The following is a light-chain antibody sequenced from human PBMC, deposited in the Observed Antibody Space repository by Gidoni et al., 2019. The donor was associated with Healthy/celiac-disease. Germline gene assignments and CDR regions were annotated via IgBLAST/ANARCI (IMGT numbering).Light chain of an antibody. V-gene: IGLV2-14*01. CDR2: EVS. J-gene: IGLJ1*01. Sequence: QSDLTQPASVSGSPGQSITISCTGTSSDVGGYNYVSWYQQHPGKAPKLMIYEVSNRPSGVSNRFSGSKSGNTASLTISGLQAEDEADYYCSSYTSSSTLHYVFGTGTKVTVL. CDR1: SSDVGGYNY. CDR3: SSYTSSSTLHYV.